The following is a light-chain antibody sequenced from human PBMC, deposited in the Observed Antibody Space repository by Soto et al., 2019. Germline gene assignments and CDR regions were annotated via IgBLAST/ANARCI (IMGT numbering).Light chain of an antibody. Sequence: EIVLTQSPGTLSLSPGERATLSCRTSQSVNSAHLAWYRQRPGQTPSLLIYAASKRAAGTPDRFSGGGTGTDFTLTISRLEPGDFAMYFCQHYGWSPQFGQGTKLEI. CDR2: AAS. J-gene: IGKJ2*01. V-gene: IGKV3-20*01. CDR1: QSVNSAH. CDR3: QHYGWSPQ.